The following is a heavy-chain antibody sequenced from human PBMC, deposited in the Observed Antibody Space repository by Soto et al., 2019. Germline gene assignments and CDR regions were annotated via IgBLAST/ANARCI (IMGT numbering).Heavy chain of an antibody. CDR3: ARVGYYYDSSGYYLSFDY. V-gene: IGHV1-8*01. Sequence: ASVKVSCKASGYTFTSYDINWVRQATGQGLEWMGWMNPNSGNTGYAQMFQGRVTMTRNPSISTAYLELSSLRSEDTALFYCARVGYYYDSSGYYLSFDYWGQGTLVTVSS. CDR1: GYTFTSYD. CDR2: MNPNSGNT. J-gene: IGHJ4*02. D-gene: IGHD3-22*01.